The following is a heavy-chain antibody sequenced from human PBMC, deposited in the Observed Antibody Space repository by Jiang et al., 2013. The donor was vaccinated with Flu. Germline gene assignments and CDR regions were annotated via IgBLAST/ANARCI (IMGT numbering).Heavy chain of an antibody. CDR1: GYIFSSYY. CDR2: IDPSGGST. V-gene: IGHV1-46*01. Sequence: GAEVKKPGASVKVSCKASGYIFSSYYIHWVRQAPGQGLEWMGVIDPSGGSTTYAQKFQGRVTMTRDTATSTVYMEMSSLKSEDTAVYFCTRDLARHKDYWGQGTLVTVSS. J-gene: IGHJ4*02. CDR3: TRDLARHKDY. D-gene: IGHD3-16*01.